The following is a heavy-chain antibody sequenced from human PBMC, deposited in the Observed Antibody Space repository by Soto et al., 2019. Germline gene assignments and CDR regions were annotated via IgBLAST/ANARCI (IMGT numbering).Heavy chain of an antibody. CDR2: ISGSGGTT. J-gene: IGHJ4*02. Sequence: PGGSLRLSCAASGFTFSSYAMSWVRQAPGKGLEWVSAISGSGGTTDYAAPVKGRFTISRDDSKNTLYLQMNSLKTEDTALYYCTTTNSDRKGDCWGQGTLVTVSS. D-gene: IGHD1-26*01. V-gene: IGHV3-23*01. CDR1: GFTFSSYA. CDR3: TTTNSDRKGDC.